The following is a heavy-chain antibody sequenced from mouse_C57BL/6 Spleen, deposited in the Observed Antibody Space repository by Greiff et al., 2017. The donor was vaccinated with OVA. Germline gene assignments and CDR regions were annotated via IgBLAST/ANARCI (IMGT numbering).Heavy chain of an antibody. D-gene: IGHD2-10*01. Sequence: EVMLVESGEGLVKPGGSLKLSCAASGFTFSSYAMSWVRQTPEKRLEWVAYISSGGDYIYYADTVKGRFTISRDNARNTLYLQMSSLKSEDTAMYYCTREAYYDPAYWGQGTLVTVSA. CDR2: ISSGGDYI. CDR3: TREAYYDPAY. J-gene: IGHJ3*01. CDR1: GFTFSSYA. V-gene: IGHV5-9-1*02.